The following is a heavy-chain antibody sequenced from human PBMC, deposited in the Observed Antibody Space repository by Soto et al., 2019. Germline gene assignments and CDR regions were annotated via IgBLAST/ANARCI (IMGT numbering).Heavy chain of an antibody. CDR1: GFPFSNAW. D-gene: IGHD1-26*01. CDR3: TTDSRTTLPEIRFDY. Sequence: PGGSLRLSCVASGFPFSNAWINWVRQVPGKGLEWVGRVKSKTDGGSSDYAAAVKGRFAVSRGDSRHIVYLQMNSLKIEDTGVYYCTTDSRTTLPEIRFDYWGHGTQVTVSS. V-gene: IGHV3-15*07. J-gene: IGHJ4*01. CDR2: VKSKTDGGSS.